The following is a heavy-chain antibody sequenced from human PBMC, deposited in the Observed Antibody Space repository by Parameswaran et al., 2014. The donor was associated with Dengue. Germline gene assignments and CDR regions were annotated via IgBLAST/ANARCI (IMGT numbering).Heavy chain of an antibody. Sequence: RWIRQPPGKGLEWIGEINHSGSTNYNPSLKSRVTISVDTSKNQFSLKLSSVTAADTAVYYCARIRRGDPDYDFWSGPFTDAFDIWGQGTMVTVSS. V-gene: IGHV4-34*01. D-gene: IGHD3-3*01. CDR2: INHSGST. J-gene: IGHJ3*02. CDR3: ARIRRGDPDYDFWSGPFTDAFDI.